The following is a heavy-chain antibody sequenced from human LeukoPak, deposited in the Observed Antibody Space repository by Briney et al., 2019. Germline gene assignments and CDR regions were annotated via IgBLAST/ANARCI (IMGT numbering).Heavy chain of an antibody. D-gene: IGHD3-10*01. J-gene: IGHJ1*01. CDR3: ARNMEKMVRGVLTPEYFQH. Sequence: ASVKVSCKASGYTFTSYYMHWVRQAPGQGLEWMGIINPSGGSTSYAQKFQGRVTMTRDTSTSTVYMELSSLRSEDTAVYYCARNMEKMVRGVLTPEYFQHWGQGTLVTVSS. CDR1: GYTFTSYY. V-gene: IGHV1-46*01. CDR2: INPSGGST.